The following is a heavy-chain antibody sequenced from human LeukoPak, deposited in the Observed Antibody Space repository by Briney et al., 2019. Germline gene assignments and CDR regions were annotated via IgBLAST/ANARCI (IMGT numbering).Heavy chain of an antibody. D-gene: IGHD4-17*01. Sequence: ASVKVSCKASGYTFTSYGIGWVRQAPGQGLEWMGWISAYNGNTNYAQKLQGRVTMTTDTSTSTAYMELRSLRSDDTAVYYCARDGAHDYGDYEDAFDIWGQGTMVTVSS. CDR2: ISAYNGNT. J-gene: IGHJ3*02. CDR1: GYTFTSYG. CDR3: ARDGAHDYGDYEDAFDI. V-gene: IGHV1-18*01.